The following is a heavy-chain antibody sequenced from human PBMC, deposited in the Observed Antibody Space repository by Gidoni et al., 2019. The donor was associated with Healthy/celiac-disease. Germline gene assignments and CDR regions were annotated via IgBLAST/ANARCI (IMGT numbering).Heavy chain of an antibody. CDR2: MNPNRGNT. V-gene: IGHV1-8*01. D-gene: IGHD1-26*01. J-gene: IGHJ5*02. CDR1: GYTFTSYD. CDR3: ATLAGSYGGPWFDP. Sequence: QVQLVQSGAEVKKPGASVKVSCKASGYTFTSYDINWVRQATGQGLEWMGWMNPNRGNTGYAQKFQGRVTMTRNTSISTAYRELSSLRSEDTAVYYCATLAGSYGGPWFDPWGQGTLVTVSS.